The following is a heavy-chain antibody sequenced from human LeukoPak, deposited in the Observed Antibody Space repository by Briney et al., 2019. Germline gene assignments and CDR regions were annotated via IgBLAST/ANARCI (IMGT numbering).Heavy chain of an antibody. J-gene: IGHJ4*02. CDR2: IIPILGIA. D-gene: IGHD1-1*01. CDR3: AEGYNYFDY. Sequence: SVKVSCKDSGGTFSSYAISWVRQAPGQGLEWMGRIIPILGIANYAQKFQGRVTITADKSTSTAYMELSSLGSEDTAVYYCAEGYNYFDYWGQGTLVTVSS. CDR1: GGTFSSYA. V-gene: IGHV1-69*04.